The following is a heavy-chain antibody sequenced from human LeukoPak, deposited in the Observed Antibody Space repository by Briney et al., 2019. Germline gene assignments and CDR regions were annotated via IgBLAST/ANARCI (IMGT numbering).Heavy chain of an antibody. D-gene: IGHD1-26*01. CDR1: GYTFTGYY. CDR3: ARDLRGVFAGSYHNWFDP. CDR2: INPNSGGT. Sequence: ASVKVSCKASGYTFTGYYMHWVRQAPGQGLEWMGWINPNSGGTNYAQKFQGRVTMTRDTSISTAYMELSRLRSDDTAVYYCARDLRGVFAGSYHNWFDPWGQGTLVTVSS. V-gene: IGHV1-2*02. J-gene: IGHJ5*02.